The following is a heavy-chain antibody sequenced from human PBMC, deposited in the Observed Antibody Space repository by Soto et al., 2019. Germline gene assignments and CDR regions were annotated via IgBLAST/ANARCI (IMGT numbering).Heavy chain of an antibody. Sequence: SETLSLTCTVSGGSISSGDYYWSWIRQPPGKGLEWIGYIYYSGSTYYNPSLKSRVTISVDPSKNQFPLKLSSVTAADTAVYYCARSGFTMIVGLGAFDIWGQGTMVTVSS. J-gene: IGHJ3*02. CDR1: GGSISSGDYY. CDR2: IYYSGST. D-gene: IGHD3-22*01. CDR3: ARSGFTMIVGLGAFDI. V-gene: IGHV4-30-4*01.